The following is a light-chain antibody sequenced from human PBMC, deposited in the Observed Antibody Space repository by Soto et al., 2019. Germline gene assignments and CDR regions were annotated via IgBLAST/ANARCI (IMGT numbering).Light chain of an antibody. Sequence: EIVLTQSPGTLSLSPGERATLSCRASQSVSSSDLAWYQQKPGQAPRLLIFGASSRATGIPDRFSGSGSGTDFTLTISRLEPEDFAVYYCPQYGSSPWTFGQGTEVEIK. CDR3: PQYGSSPWT. V-gene: IGKV3-20*01. CDR2: GAS. J-gene: IGKJ1*01. CDR1: QSVSSSD.